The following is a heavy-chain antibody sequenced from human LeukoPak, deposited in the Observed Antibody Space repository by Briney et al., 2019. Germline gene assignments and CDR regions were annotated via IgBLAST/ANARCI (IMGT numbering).Heavy chain of an antibody. CDR3: ARPPGPHYYYYMDV. V-gene: IGHV3-74*01. CDR2: INSDGSST. J-gene: IGHJ6*03. Sequence: PGGSLRLSCAASGFTFRSYWMHWVRQAPGKGLVWVSRINSDGSSTSYADSVKGRFTISRDNAKNTLYLQMNSLRAEDTAVYYCARPPGPHYYYYMDVWGKGTTVTVSS. CDR1: GFTFRSYW.